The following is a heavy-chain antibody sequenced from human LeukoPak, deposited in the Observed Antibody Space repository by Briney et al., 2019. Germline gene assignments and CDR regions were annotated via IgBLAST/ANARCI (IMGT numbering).Heavy chain of an antibody. CDR3: ASSEATTTPPPYGMDV. V-gene: IGHV4-31*03. CDR1: GGSISSGGYY. Sequence: SQTLSLTCTVSGGSISSGGYYWRWIRQHPGKGLEWIGDIYYSGSTYYNPSLKSRVTISVDMSKNQFSLKLNSVTAADTAVYYCASSEATTTPPPYGMDVWGRGTTVTVSS. D-gene: IGHD5-12*01. J-gene: IGHJ6*02. CDR2: IYYSGST.